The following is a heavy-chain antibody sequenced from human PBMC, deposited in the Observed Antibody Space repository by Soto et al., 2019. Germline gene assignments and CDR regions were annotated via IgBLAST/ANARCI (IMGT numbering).Heavy chain of an antibody. V-gene: IGHV1-69*02. Sequence: QVQLVQSGAEVKKPGSSVKVSCKASGGTFSSYTISWVRQAPGQGLEWMGRIIPILGIANYAQKFQGRVTITAHKSTSTSYMELSSLRSEDTAMYYCARRPMEYSGYDSLFAFDIWGQGTMVTVSS. CDR3: ARRPMEYSGYDSLFAFDI. CDR2: IIPILGIA. D-gene: IGHD5-12*01. J-gene: IGHJ3*02. CDR1: GGTFSSYT.